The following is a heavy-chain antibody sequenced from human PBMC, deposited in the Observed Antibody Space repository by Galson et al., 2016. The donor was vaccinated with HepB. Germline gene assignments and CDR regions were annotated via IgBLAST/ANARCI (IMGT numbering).Heavy chain of an antibody. Sequence: SLRLSCAASGFTFSSYAMHWVRQAPGKRLEWVAVISYEGSNKYHVDSVKGRFTISRDNSKNTLYLQMNSLRAEDTAVYYCARERIWFGETYYYYGMDVWGQGTTVTVSS. V-gene: IGHV3-30*04. CDR3: ARERIWFGETYYYYGMDV. J-gene: IGHJ6*02. D-gene: IGHD3-10*01. CDR1: GFTFSSYA. CDR2: ISYEGSNK.